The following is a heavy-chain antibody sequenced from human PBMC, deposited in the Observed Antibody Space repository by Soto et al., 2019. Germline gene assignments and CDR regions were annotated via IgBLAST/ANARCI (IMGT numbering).Heavy chain of an antibody. Sequence: EVQLVESGGGLVQPGGSLRLSCAASGFTRSGYDIHWVRQATGKGLEWVSGIGSAGDTYYKDSLKGPFIITRENAKTSLYLQMNSLRVGNTAVYYCTRKTPTNGMAVWGQGNTVTVSS. CDR2: IGSAGDT. CDR3: TRKTPTNGMAV. CDR1: GFTRSGYD. D-gene: IGHD2-15*01. J-gene: IGHJ6*02. V-gene: IGHV3-13*01.